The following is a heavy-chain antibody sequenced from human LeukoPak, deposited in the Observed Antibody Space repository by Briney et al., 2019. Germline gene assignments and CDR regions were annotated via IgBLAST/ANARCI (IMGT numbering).Heavy chain of an antibody. V-gene: IGHV3-23*01. J-gene: IGHJ4*02. CDR1: GFTFSSYA. Sequence: GGSLRLSCAAFGFTFSSYAMSWVRQAPGKGLEWVSAISGSGGSTYYADSVKGRFTISRDNSKNTLYLQMNSLRAEDTAVYYCAVSGDYGGNSGFDYWGQGTLVTVSS. CDR3: AVSGDYGGNSGFDY. D-gene: IGHD4-23*01. CDR2: ISGSGGST.